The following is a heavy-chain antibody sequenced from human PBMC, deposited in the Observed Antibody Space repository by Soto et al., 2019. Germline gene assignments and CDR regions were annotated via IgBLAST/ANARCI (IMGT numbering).Heavy chain of an antibody. D-gene: IGHD6-6*01. CDR2: INTYNGNT. Sequence: ASVKVSCKASGYTFTAYDMTWVRQAPGQGLEWLGWINTYNGNTNYAQEVQDRVTMTTDTSTSTAYMEVRSLRYDDTAVYYCARTGDSSSYDPWGQGTLVTVSS. J-gene: IGHJ5*02. V-gene: IGHV1-18*01. CDR3: ARTGDSSSYDP. CDR1: GYTFTAYD.